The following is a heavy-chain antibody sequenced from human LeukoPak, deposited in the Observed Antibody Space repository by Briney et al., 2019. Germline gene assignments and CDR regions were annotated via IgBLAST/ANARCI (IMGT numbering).Heavy chain of an antibody. J-gene: IGHJ6*02. CDR1: GGTFSSYA. D-gene: IGHD6-19*01. Sequence: ASVKVSCKASGGTFSSYAISWVRQAPGQGLEWMGRIIPILGIANYAQKFQGRVTITADKSTSTAYMELSSLRSEDTAVYYCARDHIAVAGFSEGYYGMDVWGQGTTVTVSS. CDR3: ARDHIAVAGFSEGYYGMDV. CDR2: IIPILGIA. V-gene: IGHV1-69*04.